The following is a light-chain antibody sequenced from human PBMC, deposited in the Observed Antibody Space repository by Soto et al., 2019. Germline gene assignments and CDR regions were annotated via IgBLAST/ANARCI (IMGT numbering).Light chain of an antibody. J-gene: IGKJ1*01. CDR3: QQSYSTLRT. Sequence: DTQMTQSPSTLSASVGDRVTIACRASQSISSYLNWYQQKPGKAPKLLIYAASSLQSGVPSRFSGSGSGTDFTLTISSLQPEDFATYYCQQSYSTLRTFGQGNTGDIK. V-gene: IGKV1-39*01. CDR2: AAS. CDR1: QSISSY.